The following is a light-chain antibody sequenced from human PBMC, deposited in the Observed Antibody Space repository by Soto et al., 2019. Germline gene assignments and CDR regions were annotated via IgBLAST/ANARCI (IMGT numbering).Light chain of an antibody. CDR1: QSVSNSY. V-gene: IGKV3-20*01. J-gene: IGKJ5*01. CDR2: GAA. CDR3: QPYGSSPPIT. Sequence: EIVLTQSPGTLSLSPGERATLSCRASQSVSNSYLAWYQQKPGQAPRLLIYGAATRATGIPDRFSGSGSGTDFIMTISSLEPEDLAVYYCQPYGSSPPITFGQGTRLEIK.